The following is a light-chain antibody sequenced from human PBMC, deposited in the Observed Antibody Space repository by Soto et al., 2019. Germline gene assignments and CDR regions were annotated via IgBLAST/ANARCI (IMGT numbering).Light chain of an antibody. Sequence: DIQMTQSPSSLSASVGDRVTITCQASQDISNYLNWYQQKPGKAPKLLIYDASNLETGVPSRFSGSGSGTDFTFPLSTLQPEDFATSYCQQSYSTPLITFGQGPRLEI. J-gene: IGKJ5*01. V-gene: IGKV1-33*01. CDR2: DAS. CDR1: QDISNY. CDR3: QQSYSTPLIT.